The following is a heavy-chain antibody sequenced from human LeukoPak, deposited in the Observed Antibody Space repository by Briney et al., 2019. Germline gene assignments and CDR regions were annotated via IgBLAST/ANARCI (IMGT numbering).Heavy chain of an antibody. CDR2: IYISRTT. CDR1: GYSNSSGYY. Sequence: SETLPLTGTVSGYSNSSGYYRSWIRQPAGKGLEWIGRIYISRTTNYNPSLKSRVTISVDTSKNQFSLKLSSVTAADTAVYYCARHVAPSAAGQPSVYNWFDPWGQGTLVTVSS. V-gene: IGHV4-61*02. CDR3: ARHVAPSAAGQPSVYNWFDP. J-gene: IGHJ5*02. D-gene: IGHD6-19*01.